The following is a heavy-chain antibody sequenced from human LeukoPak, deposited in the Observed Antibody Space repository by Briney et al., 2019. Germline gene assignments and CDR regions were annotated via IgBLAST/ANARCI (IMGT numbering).Heavy chain of an antibody. D-gene: IGHD2-2*01. V-gene: IGHV4-38-2*01. CDR3: ARSFSTAGIDY. Sequence: PSETLSLTCAVSGYSITTGRYWGWIRQPPGKGLEWIGSVYHSGTTYYNPSLKSRVTISVDTSKNQFSLNLRSVTAADTAVYYCARSFSTAGIDYWGQGTLVTVSS. CDR2: VYHSGTT. J-gene: IGHJ4*02. CDR1: GYSITTGRY.